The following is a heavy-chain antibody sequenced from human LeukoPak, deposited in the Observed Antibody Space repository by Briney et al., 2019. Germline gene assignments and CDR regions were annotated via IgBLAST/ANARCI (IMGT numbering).Heavy chain of an antibody. J-gene: IGHJ6*02. D-gene: IGHD3-16*01. CDR2: INHNGNVN. V-gene: IGHV3-7*03. CDR1: GFTFSSYS. Sequence: GGSLRLSCAASGFTFSSYSMNWARQAPGKGLEWVASINHNGNVNYYVDSVKGRFTISRDNAKNSLYLQMSNLRAEDTAVYFYARGGGLDVWGQGATVTVSS. CDR3: ARGGGLDV.